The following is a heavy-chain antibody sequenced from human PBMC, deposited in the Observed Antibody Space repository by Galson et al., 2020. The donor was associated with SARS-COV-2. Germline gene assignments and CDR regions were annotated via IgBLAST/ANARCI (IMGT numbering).Heavy chain of an antibody. D-gene: IGHD5-12*01. CDR2: INPNSGGT. CDR3: ARGGGYSGYDSDYFDY. Sequence: ASVKVSCKASGYTFTGYYMHWVRQAPGQGLEWMGWINPNSGGTNYAQKFQGRVTMTRDTSISTAYMELSRLRSDDTAVYYCARGGGYSGYDSDYFDYWGQGTLVTVSS. J-gene: IGHJ4*02. CDR1: GYTFTGYY. V-gene: IGHV1-2*02.